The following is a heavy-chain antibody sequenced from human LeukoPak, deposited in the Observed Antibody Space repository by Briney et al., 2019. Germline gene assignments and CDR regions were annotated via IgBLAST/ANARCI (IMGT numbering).Heavy chain of an antibody. J-gene: IGHJ4*02. CDR2: IYSGGST. D-gene: IGHD3-10*01. CDR1: GFTVSSNY. V-gene: IGHV3-66*02. CDR3: ASTVSGFGELNY. Sequence: GGSLRLSCAASGFTVSSNYMTWVRQVPGKGLEWVSVIYSGGSTYYADSVKGRFTIPRDNSKNTLYLQMNSLRAEDTAVYYYASTVSGFGELNYWGQGTLVTVSS.